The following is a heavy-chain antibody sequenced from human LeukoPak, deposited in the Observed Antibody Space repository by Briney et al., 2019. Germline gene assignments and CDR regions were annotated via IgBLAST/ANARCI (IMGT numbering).Heavy chain of an antibody. CDR1: GFTFSSYA. J-gene: IGHJ4*02. Sequence: GGSLRLSCAASGFTFSSYAMSWVRQAPGKGLEWVSAISGSGGSTYYAGSVKGRFTISRDNSKNTLYLQMNSLRAEDTAVYYCAKSTDYYDSSGSDYWGQGTLVTVSS. CDR2: ISGSGGST. V-gene: IGHV3-23*01. D-gene: IGHD3-22*01. CDR3: AKSTDYYDSSGSDY.